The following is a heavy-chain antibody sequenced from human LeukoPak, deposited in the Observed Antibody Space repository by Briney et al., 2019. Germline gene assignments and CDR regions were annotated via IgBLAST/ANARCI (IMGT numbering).Heavy chain of an antibody. V-gene: IGHV1-2*02. CDR1: GYTFTGYY. CDR2: INPDSGGT. CDR3: GRDFRDSLDY. Sequence: ASVKVSCKTSGYTFTGYYMHWVRQAPGQGLEWMGWINPDSGGTNFAQKFQGRVTMTRDTSISTAYMELSRLRSDDTAVYYCGRDFRDSLDYWGQGTLVTVSS. J-gene: IGHJ4*02.